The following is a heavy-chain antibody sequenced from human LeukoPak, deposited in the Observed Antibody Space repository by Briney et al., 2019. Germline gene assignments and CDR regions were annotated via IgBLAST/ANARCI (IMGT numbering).Heavy chain of an antibody. J-gene: IGHJ4*02. V-gene: IGHV3-23*01. D-gene: IGHD3-22*01. CDR2: ISGSGGST. CDR3: AKDKSGLIVDNYFDY. CDR1: GFTFSSYA. Sequence: PGGSLRLSCAASGFTFSSYAMSWVRQAPGNRLEWVSAISGSGGSTYYADSVKGRFTISRDNSKNTLYLQMNSLRAEDTAVYYRAKDKSGLIVDNYFDYWGQGTLVTVSS.